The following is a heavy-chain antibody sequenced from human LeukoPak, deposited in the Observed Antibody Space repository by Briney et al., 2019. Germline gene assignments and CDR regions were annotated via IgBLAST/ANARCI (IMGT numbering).Heavy chain of an antibody. CDR2: IHTIGNT. CDR1: GVSISRGSHY. J-gene: IGHJ4*02. CDR3: ARVTGYVIEDYFDY. D-gene: IGHD3-22*01. V-gene: IGHV4-61*02. Sequence: PSETLSLTCTVSGVSISRGSHYWSWIRQPAEKGLEWIGRIHTIGNTNYSPSLWRRVTISVDTSKNQFSLKLSSVTAADTAMYYCARVTGYVIEDYFDYWGQGTLVTVSS.